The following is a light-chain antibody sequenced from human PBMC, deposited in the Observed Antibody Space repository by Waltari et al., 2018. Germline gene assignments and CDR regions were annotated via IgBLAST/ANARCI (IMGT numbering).Light chain of an antibody. CDR3: QQCYTFPYT. CDR2: WAS. Sequence: DIVLTQSPDSLAVSLGERATINFQSSQSVVFSSNNKNYLAWYQQKPGQPPKLLITWASNRESGVPDRFSGSGSETDFTLTISSLQAEDVAVYYCQQCYTFPYTFGQGTKLEIK. J-gene: IGKJ2*01. V-gene: IGKV4-1*01. CDR1: QSVVFSSNNKNY.